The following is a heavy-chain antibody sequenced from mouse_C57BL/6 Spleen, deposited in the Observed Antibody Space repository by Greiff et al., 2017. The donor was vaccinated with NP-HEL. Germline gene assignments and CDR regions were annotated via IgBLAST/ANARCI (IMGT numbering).Heavy chain of an antibody. V-gene: IGHV1-55*01. CDR1: GYTFTSYW. D-gene: IGHD2-5*01. J-gene: IGHJ4*01. Sequence: QVQLQQPGAELVKPGASVKMSCKASGYTFTSYWITWVKQRPGQGLAWIGDIYPGSGSTNYNEKFKSKATLTVDTSSSTAYMQLSSLTSEDSAVYYCARPYYSNGYAMDYWGQGTSVTVSS. CDR2: IYPGSGST. CDR3: ARPYYSNGYAMDY.